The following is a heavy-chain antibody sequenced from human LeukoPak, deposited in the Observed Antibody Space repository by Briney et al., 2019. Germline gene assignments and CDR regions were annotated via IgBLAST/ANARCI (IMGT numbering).Heavy chain of an antibody. D-gene: IGHD3-10*01. CDR1: GYTFTSYA. J-gene: IGHJ3*02. Sequence: ASVKVSCKASGYTFTSYAISWVRQAPGQGLEWMGWISAYNGNTHYAQNLQGRVTMTTDTSTSTAYMELKSLRSDDTAVYYCARDLWFGAGRVFDIWGQGRMVTVSS. V-gene: IGHV1-18*01. CDR2: ISAYNGNT. CDR3: ARDLWFGAGRVFDI.